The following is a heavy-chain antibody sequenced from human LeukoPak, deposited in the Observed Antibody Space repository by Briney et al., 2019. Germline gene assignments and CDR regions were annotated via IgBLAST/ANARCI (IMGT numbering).Heavy chain of an antibody. D-gene: IGHD3-16*02. CDR1: GGSISSYY. CDR3: ARGTYYDYVWGSYRYDGPFDY. V-gene: IGHV4-59*01. CDR2: IYYSGST. Sequence: SETLSLTCTVSGGSISSYYWSWIRQPPGKGLEWIGYIYYSGSTNYNPSLKGRVTISVDTPKNQFSLKLSSVTAADTAVCYCARGTYYDYVWGSYRYDGPFDYWGQGTLVTVSS. J-gene: IGHJ4*02.